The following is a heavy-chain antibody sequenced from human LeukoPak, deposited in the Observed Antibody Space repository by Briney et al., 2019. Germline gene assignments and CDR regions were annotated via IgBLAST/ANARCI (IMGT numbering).Heavy chain of an antibody. CDR2: IYYTGTT. CDR1: GGSLSSHF. D-gene: IGHD2-2*01. CDR3: ARFSSGCSTASCYLTY. V-gene: IGHV4-59*11. J-gene: IGHJ4*02. Sequence: SETLSLTCTVSGGSLSSHFWSWIRQPPGKGLELIGHIYYTGTTYYNPSLNSRVTISLDTSSHQSSLRLTSVTAADTAVYYCARFSSGCSTASCYLTYWGQGTLVTVSS.